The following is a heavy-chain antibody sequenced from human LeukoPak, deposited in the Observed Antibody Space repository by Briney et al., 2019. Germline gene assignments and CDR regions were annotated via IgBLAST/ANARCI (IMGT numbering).Heavy chain of an antibody. J-gene: IGHJ5*02. CDR2: IYYSGST. V-gene: IGHV4-59*11. Sequence: SETLSLTCTVSGGSISSHYWSWIRQPPGKGLEWIGYIYYSGSTNYNPSLKSRVTISVDTSKNQFSLKLSSVTAADTAVHYCARDRRVAAQTGVFNWFDPWGQGTLVTVSS. CDR1: GGSISSHY. D-gene: IGHD6-13*01. CDR3: ARDRRVAAQTGVFNWFDP.